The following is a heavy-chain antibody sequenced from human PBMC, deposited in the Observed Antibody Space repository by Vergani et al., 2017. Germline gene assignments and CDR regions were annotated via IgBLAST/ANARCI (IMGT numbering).Heavy chain of an antibody. CDR2: INPNSGGT. V-gene: IGHV1-2*02. Sequence: QVQLVQSGAEVKKPGASVKVSCKASGYTFTGYYMHWVRQAPGQGLEWMGWINPNSGGTNYAQKFQGRVTMTRDTSISTAYMELSRLRSDATAVYYCARGPTKQYGILTGYYWLLFDYWGQGTLVTVSS. CDR1: GYTFTGYY. D-gene: IGHD3-9*01. CDR3: ARGPTKQYGILTGYYWLLFDY. J-gene: IGHJ4*02.